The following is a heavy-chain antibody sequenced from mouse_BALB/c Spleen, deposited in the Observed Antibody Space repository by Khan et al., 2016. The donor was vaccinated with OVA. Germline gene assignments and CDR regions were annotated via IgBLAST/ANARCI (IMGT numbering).Heavy chain of an antibody. CDR2: INPTSDYT. J-gene: IGHJ2*01. Sequence: QVQLKESGAELAKPGASVKMSCKASGYTFTTYWMHWVKQRPGQGLAWIGYINPTSDYTDYNEKFKDKATLSADKSSSTAYMQLSSLTSEDSAVYYCARDRIDYWGQGTTLTVSS. CDR3: ARDRIDY. CDR1: GYTFTTYW. V-gene: IGHV1-7*01.